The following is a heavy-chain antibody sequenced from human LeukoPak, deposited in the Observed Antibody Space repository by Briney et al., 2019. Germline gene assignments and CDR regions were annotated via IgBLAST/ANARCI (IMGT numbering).Heavy chain of an antibody. CDR3: ARARIAAAGTVIVDY. Sequence: WGTLSLTCTASGYSFSSGNYWGWSRQPPGKGLEGIGSIYHSGSTYYNPSLKSRFTISVDTSKNQFSLKLSSATAVDTAVYYCARARIAAAGTVIVDYWGRGTLVTVSS. D-gene: IGHD6-13*01. CDR2: IYHSGST. J-gene: IGHJ4*02. CDR1: GYSFSSGNY. V-gene: IGHV4-38-2*02.